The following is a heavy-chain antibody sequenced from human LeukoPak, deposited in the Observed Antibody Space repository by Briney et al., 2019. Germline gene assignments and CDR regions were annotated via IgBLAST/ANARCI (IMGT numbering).Heavy chain of an antibody. V-gene: IGHV6-1*01. Sequence: SQTLSLTCAISGDSVSSNSVAWNWIRQSPSRGLEWLGRAYYRSKWYNDYAVSVKGRMTINPDTSKNQFSLQLNSVTPEDTAVYYCARGYRQTLDYWGQGTLVTVSS. CDR2: AYYRSKWYN. J-gene: IGHJ4*02. CDR3: ARGYRQTLDY. D-gene: IGHD1-14*01. CDR1: GDSVSSNSVA.